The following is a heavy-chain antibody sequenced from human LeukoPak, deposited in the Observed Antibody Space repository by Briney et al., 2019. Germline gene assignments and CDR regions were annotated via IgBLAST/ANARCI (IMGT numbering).Heavy chain of an antibody. CDR2: ISGSGGSP. CDR3: ARDGMIAAAGPTGYYYYYYMDV. J-gene: IGHJ6*03. D-gene: IGHD6-13*01. V-gene: IGHV3-23*01. Sequence: GGSLSLSRAVSGFSARVNYMRGVRGAPGKGLEWVSAISGSGGSPYCADPVKGRFTIRRDHSKNRVYRQMNSLRAGDTAVYYCARDGMIAAAGPTGYYYYYYMDVWGKGTTVTVSS. CDR1: GFSARVNY.